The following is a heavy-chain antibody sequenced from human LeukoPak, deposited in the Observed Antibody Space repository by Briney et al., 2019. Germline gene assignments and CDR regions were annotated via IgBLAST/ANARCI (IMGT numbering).Heavy chain of an antibody. V-gene: IGHV4-59*01. CDR2: IYYSGST. CDR3: ARDGWWNPAD. D-gene: IGHD1-1*01. J-gene: IGHJ4*02. Sequence: PSENLSLTCTVSGGSISSYYWSWIWQPPGKGLEWIGYIYYSGSTNYNPSLKSRVTISVDTSKNQFSLKLSSVTAADTAVYYCARDGWWNPADWGQGTLVTVSS. CDR1: GGSISSYY.